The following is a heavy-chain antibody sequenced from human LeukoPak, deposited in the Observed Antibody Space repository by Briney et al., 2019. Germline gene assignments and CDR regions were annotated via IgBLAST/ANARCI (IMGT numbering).Heavy chain of an antibody. CDR2: ISSSGSTI. D-gene: IGHD6-13*01. J-gene: IGHJ4*02. V-gene: IGHV3-48*03. CDR1: GFTFSSYE. CDR3: ARIAAAGFDY. Sequence: GGSLRLSCAASGFTFSSYEMNWVRQAPGKGLEWVSYISSSGSTIYYADSVKGRYTISRDNAKNSLYLQMNSLRAEDTAVYYCARIAAAGFDYWGQGTLVTVSS.